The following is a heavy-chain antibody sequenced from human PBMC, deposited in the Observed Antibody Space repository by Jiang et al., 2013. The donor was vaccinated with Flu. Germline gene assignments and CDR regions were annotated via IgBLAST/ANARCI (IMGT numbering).Heavy chain of an antibody. CDR1: GFTFSSYA. CDR3: ARDQSGSYEY. D-gene: IGHD1-26*01. Sequence: QLVEVWGRRGPAWEVPRDSPVAASGFTFSSYAMHWVRQAPGKGLEWVAVISYDGSNKYYADSVKGRFTISRDNSKNTLYLQMNSLRAEDTAVYYCARDQSGSYEYWGQGTLVTVSS. J-gene: IGHJ4*02. V-gene: IGHV3-30-3*01. CDR2: ISYDGSNK.